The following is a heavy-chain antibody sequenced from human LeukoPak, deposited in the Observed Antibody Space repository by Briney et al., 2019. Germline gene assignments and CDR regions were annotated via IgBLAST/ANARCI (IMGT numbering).Heavy chain of an antibody. Sequence: GGSLRLSCAASGFTFSSYAMSWVRQTPGKGLEWAADISGSGGSTYYADSVKGRFTISRDNSKNTLYLQMNSLRAEDTAVYYCARDKPPPYYYDSSGIFDYWGQGTLVTVSS. CDR3: ARDKPPPYYYDSSGIFDY. J-gene: IGHJ4*02. CDR1: GFTFSSYA. CDR2: ISGSGGST. D-gene: IGHD3-22*01. V-gene: IGHV3-23*01.